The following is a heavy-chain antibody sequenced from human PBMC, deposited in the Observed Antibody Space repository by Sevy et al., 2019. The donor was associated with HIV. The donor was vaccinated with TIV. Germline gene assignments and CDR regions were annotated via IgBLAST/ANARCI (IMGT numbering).Heavy chain of an antibody. J-gene: IGHJ4*02. Sequence: GGSLRLSCAAFGFTFSDHRMHWVRQAPGKGLEWVAVISYDGRNNKYNVDAVKGRFTIPRDNSKNTVYLQMNSLRPEDTAIYYCARDRGEILSSAFDYWGQGTLVTVSS. D-gene: IGHD3-16*01. CDR1: GFTFSDHR. CDR2: ISYDGRNNK. V-gene: IGHV3-30*03. CDR3: ARDRGEILSSAFDY.